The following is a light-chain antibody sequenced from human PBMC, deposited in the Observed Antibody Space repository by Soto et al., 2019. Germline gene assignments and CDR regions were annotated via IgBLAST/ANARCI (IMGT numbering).Light chain of an antibody. CDR1: QSISSY. CDR2: EAS. V-gene: IGKV1-39*01. J-gene: IGKJ1*01. Sequence: DIQMTQSPSSLSASVGDRVTITCRASQSISSYLNWYQQKPGKAPKLLIYEASSLQSGVPSRFSGSGSGTDFTLTISRLEPEDFAVYYCQQYGSSPQTFGQGTKVDIK. CDR3: QQYGSSPQT.